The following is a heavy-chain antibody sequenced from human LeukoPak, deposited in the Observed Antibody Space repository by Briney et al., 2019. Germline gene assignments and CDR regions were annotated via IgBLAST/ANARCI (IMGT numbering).Heavy chain of an antibody. CDR2: INPSGGNT. Sequence: ASVKVSCKASGYIFTSYYIHWVRQAPGQGLEWMGIINPSGGNTNYAQKFQGRVTMTRDTSISTAYMELSRLRSDDTAVYYCARLSWLRHACDIWGQGTMVTVSS. D-gene: IGHD6-19*01. CDR1: GYIFTSYY. CDR3: ARLSWLRHACDI. J-gene: IGHJ3*02. V-gene: IGHV1-46*01.